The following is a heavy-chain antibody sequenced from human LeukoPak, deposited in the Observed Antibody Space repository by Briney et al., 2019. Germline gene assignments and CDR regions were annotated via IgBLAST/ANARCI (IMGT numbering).Heavy chain of an antibody. CDR1: GGSMNNYY. D-gene: IGHD1-14*01. J-gene: IGHJ4*02. CDR3: ARRTDY. V-gene: IGHV4-4*07. Sequence: SETLSLTCTDSGGSMNNYYWKWIRQPAGKGLEWIRHIYSSGSTNYNPSLKSRVTMSIDTSKNQFFLKLSSVTAADTAVYYCARRTDYWGQGTLVTVSS. CDR2: IYSSGST.